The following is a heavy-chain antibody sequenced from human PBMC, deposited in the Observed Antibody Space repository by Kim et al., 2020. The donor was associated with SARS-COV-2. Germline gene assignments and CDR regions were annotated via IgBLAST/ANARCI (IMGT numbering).Heavy chain of an antibody. V-gene: IGHV1-3*01. J-gene: IGHJ4*02. D-gene: IGHD6-19*01. CDR2: NT. CDR3: ARGSGWAFDY. Sequence: NTKVSQKVQGRVTITRDTSASTAYMELTSLRSEDTAIYYCARGSGWAFDYWGQGTLVTVAS.